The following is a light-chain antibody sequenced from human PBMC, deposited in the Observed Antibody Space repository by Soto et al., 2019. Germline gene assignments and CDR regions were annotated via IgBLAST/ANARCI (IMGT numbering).Light chain of an antibody. CDR3: APWDDSLSALVL. CDR2: RNN. CDR1: SSNIGSNS. Sequence: QSVLTQPPSASGTPGQRVTISCSGSSSNIGSNSVYWYQHLPGTAPKLLIYRNNQRPSGVPDRFSGSKSGTSASLAISGLRSEDEADYYCAPWDDSLSALVLFGGGTKVTVL. V-gene: IGLV1-47*01. J-gene: IGLJ2*01.